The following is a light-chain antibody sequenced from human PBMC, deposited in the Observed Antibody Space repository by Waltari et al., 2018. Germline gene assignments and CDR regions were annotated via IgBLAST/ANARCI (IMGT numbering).Light chain of an antibody. V-gene: IGLV2-8*01. CDR3: SSYAGSNNWV. J-gene: IGLJ3*02. CDR1: SSDVGGYNY. CDR2: EVS. Sequence: QSALTQPPSASGSPGQSVTISCTGTSSDVGGYNYVSWYQQHPGKAPKRMIYEVSKRPPGGPDRVSGSKSGNTASLTVSGLQAEDEADYYCSSYAGSNNWVFGGGTKLTVL.